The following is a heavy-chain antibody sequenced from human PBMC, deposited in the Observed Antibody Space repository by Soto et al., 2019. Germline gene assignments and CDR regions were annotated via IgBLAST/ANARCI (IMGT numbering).Heavy chain of an antibody. J-gene: IGHJ4*02. V-gene: IGHV1-18*01. CDR1: GYTFTSYG. Sequence: ASVKVSCKASGYTFTSYGISWVRQAPGQGLEWMGWISAYNGNTNYAQKLQGRVTMTTDTSTSTAYMELRSLRSDDTAVYYCARSPDYDSSGYYHPDYWGQGTLVTAPQ. CDR2: ISAYNGNT. D-gene: IGHD3-22*01. CDR3: ARSPDYDSSGYYHPDY.